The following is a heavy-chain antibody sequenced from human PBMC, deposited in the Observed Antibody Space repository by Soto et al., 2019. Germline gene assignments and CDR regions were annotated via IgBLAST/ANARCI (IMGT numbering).Heavy chain of an antibody. CDR3: AKVLLTYTSGWYHPHFDY. CDR2: VSNDGSNK. J-gene: IGHJ4*02. D-gene: IGHD6-19*01. V-gene: IGHV3-30*18. Sequence: QVQLVESGGGVVQPGRSLRLSCAASGFTFSSYVMHWVRQAPGKGLEWVAVVSNDGSNKDYADSGKGRFTISRDNSKNTLYLQMNSLSVEDTAVYYCAKVLLTYTSGWYHPHFDYWGQGTLVTVSS. CDR1: GFTFSSYV.